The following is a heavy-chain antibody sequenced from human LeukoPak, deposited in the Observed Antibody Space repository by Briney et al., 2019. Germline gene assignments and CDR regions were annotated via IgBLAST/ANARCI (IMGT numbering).Heavy chain of an antibody. CDR1: GGSFSGYY. V-gene: IGHV4-34*01. CDR2: INHSGST. Sequence: SETLSLTCAVYGGSFSGYYWSWIRQPPGKGLEWIGEINHSGSTNYNPSLKSRVTISVDTSKNQFSLKLSSVTAADTAVYYCARGVIVGATKELDYWGQGTLVTVSS. J-gene: IGHJ4*02. D-gene: IGHD1-26*01. CDR3: ARGVIVGATKELDY.